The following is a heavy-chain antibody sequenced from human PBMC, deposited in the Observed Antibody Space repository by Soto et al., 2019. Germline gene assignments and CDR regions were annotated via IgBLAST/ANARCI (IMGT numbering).Heavy chain of an antibody. D-gene: IGHD3-22*01. J-gene: IGHJ4*02. Sequence: ASVKVSCKASGYTFTSSAMHWVRQAPGHRLEWMGWINAGNGDTKYSQKFQGRVTITRDTSASKAYMELSSLRSEDTAVYYCASRYCYDCSGYYGSFEYCGRGTLVTVSS. CDR3: ASRYCYDCSGYYGSFEY. CDR1: GYTFTSSA. V-gene: IGHV1-3*01. CDR2: INAGNGDT.